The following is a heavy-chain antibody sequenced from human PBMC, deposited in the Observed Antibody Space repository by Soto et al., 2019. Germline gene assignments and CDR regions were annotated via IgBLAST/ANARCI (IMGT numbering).Heavy chain of an antibody. V-gene: IGHV1-69*02. CDR3: ARVSEGIRFLEWLLRRDYYYGMDV. D-gene: IGHD3-3*01. CDR2: IIPILGIA. CDR1: GGTFSSYT. J-gene: IGHJ6*02. Sequence: GASVKVSCKASGGTFSSYTISWVRQAPAQGLEWMGRIIPILGIANYAQKFQGRVTMTRNTSISTAYMELSSLRSEDTAVYYCARVSEGIRFLEWLLRRDYYYGMDVWGQGTTVTVSS.